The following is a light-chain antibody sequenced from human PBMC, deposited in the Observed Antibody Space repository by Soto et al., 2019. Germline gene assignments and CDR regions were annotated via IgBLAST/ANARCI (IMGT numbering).Light chain of an antibody. CDR2: GAS. V-gene: IGKV1-6*02. J-gene: IGKJ4*01. CDR1: QGIRDD. CDR3: LQDYNYPLT. Sequence: IEMTQSPSSLSAYFGDRVTITCRASQGIRDDLGWYQQKPGRAPRLLIYGASSLQSGVPSRFSGSGYGTELTLTISSLQPEDFATYYCLQDYNYPLTFGGGTKVDI.